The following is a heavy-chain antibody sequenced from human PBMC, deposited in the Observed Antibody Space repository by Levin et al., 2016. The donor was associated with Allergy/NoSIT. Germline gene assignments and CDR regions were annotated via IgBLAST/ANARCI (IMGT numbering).Heavy chain of an antibody. J-gene: IGHJ6*02. Sequence: WIRQPPGKGLEWVSYISSSGSTIYYADSVKGRFTISRDNAKNSLYLQMNSLRAEDTAVYYCARAKPYCTNGVCYTEAGGMDVWGQGTTVTVSS. CDR3: ARAKPYCTNGVCYTEAGGMDV. D-gene: IGHD2-8*01. CDR2: ISSSGSTI. V-gene: IGHV3-11*01.